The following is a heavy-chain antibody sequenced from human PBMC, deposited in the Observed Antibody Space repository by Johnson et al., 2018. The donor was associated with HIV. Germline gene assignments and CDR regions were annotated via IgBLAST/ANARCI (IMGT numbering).Heavy chain of an antibody. D-gene: IGHD6-6*01. J-gene: IGHJ3*02. CDR3: AKDIIDSSSSRGAFDI. CDR2: IYSGGST. V-gene: IGHV3-66*01. Sequence: VQLVESGGGLVQPGGSLRLSCAASGFTVSSNYMSWVRQAPGKGLEWVSVIYSGGSTYYADSVKGRFTISRDNSKNTLYLQMNSLRAEDTALYYCAKDIIDSSSSRGAFDIWGQGTMVTVSS. CDR1: GFTVSSNY.